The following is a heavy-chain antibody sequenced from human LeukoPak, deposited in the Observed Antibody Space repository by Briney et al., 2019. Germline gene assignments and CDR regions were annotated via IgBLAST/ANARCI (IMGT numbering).Heavy chain of an antibody. V-gene: IGHV4-39*01. CDR3: ARGCSSTNCPGGFDY. J-gene: IGHJ4*02. Sequence: PSETLSLTCTVSGGSISSSSYYWGWIRQPPGKGLEWIGSIYYSGSTYYNPSLKSRVTISVDTSKNQFSLKLSSVTAADTAVYYCARGCSSTNCPGGFDYWGQGTLVTVSS. D-gene: IGHD2-2*01. CDR2: IYYSGST. CDR1: GGSISSSSYY.